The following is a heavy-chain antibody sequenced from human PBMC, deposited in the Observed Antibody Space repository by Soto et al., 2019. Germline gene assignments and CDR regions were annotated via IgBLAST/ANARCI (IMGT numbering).Heavy chain of an antibody. Sequence: SETLSLTCTVSGDSISTFYWGWMRQSPGKELEWIGYVYYTGSTNYNPSLKSRVTISVDRSKNQFSLKLTSANAADTAVYYCARGRTVRNYADDSSDYFYFSDYWGQGTQVTVSS. V-gene: IGHV4-59*01. D-gene: IGHD3-22*01. J-gene: IGHJ4*02. CDR3: ARGRTVRNYADDSSDYFYFSDY. CDR2: VYYTGST. CDR1: GDSISTFY.